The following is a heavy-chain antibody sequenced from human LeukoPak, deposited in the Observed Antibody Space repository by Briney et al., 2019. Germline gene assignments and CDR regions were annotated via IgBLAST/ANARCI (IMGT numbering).Heavy chain of an antibody. CDR2: IYYSGST. D-gene: IGHD4-11*01. V-gene: IGHV4-59*12. J-gene: IGHJ4*02. CDR1: GGSISSYY. CDR3: AGVSDYSNDY. Sequence: SETLSLTCTVSGGSISSYYWSWIRQPPGKGLEWIGYIYYSGSTNYNPSLKDRVTMSVDTSKNQFSLKLSSVTAADTAVYHCAGVSDYSNDYWGQGTLVTVSS.